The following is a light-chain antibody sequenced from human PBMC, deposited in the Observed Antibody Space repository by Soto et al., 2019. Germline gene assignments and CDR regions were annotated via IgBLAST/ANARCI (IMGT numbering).Light chain of an antibody. J-gene: IGLJ1*01. CDR3: SSYTSSSTLPYV. V-gene: IGLV2-14*01. Sequence: QSALTQPASVSGSPGQSITISCTGTSSDVGGYNYVSWYQQQPGKAPKLMIYDVSNRPSGVSNRFSGSKSGNTASLTISGLQAEDEADYYCSSYTSSSTLPYVFGTGTKVTVL. CDR1: SSDVGGYNY. CDR2: DVS.